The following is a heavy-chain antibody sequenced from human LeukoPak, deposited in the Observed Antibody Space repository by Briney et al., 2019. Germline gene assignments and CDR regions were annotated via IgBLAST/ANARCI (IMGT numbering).Heavy chain of an antibody. V-gene: IGHV3-7*01. CDR3: ARGGITMVRGVGVYYYYYMDV. D-gene: IGHD3-10*01. CDR2: IKQDGSEK. CDR1: GFTFSSYW. J-gene: IGHJ6*03. Sequence: GGSLRLSCAASGFTFSSYWMSWVRQAPGKGLEWVANIKQDGSEKYYVDSVKGRFTISRDNAKNSLYLQMNSLRAEDTAVYYCARGGITMVRGVGVYYYYYMDVWGKGTTVTVSS.